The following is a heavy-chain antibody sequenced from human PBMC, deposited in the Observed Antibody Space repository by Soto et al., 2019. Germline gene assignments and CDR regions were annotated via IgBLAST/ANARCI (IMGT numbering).Heavy chain of an antibody. V-gene: IGHV3-30*18. CDR3: AKSIGLLSCYYYGMDV. CDR1: GFTFSSYG. CDR2: ISYDGSNK. J-gene: IGHJ6*02. Sequence: QVQLVESGGGVVQPGRSLRLSCAASGFTFSSYGMHWVRQAPGKGLEWVAVISYDGSNKYYADSVKGRFTISRDNSKNTLYLQMNSLRAEDTAVYYCAKSIGLLSCYYYGMDVWGQGTTVTVSS. D-gene: IGHD3-10*01.